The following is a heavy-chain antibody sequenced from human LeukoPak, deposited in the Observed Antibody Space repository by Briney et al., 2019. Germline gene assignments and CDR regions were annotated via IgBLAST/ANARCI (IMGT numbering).Heavy chain of an antibody. D-gene: IGHD1-26*01. CDR3: ARVGKVGATRRWFDP. V-gene: IGHV1-2*02. CDR2: INPNSGGT. CDR1: GYTFTGYY. Sequence: ASVKVSCKASGYTFTGYYMHWVRQAPGQGLEWMGWINPNSGGTNYAQKFQGRVTMTRATSISTAYMELSRLRSDDTAVYYCARVGKVGATRRWFDPWGQGTLVTVSS. J-gene: IGHJ5*02.